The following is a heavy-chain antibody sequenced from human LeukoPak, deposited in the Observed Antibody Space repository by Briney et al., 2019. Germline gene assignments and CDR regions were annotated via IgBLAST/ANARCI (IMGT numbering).Heavy chain of an antibody. Sequence: GGSLRLSCAASGFSVSNNYMSWVRHAPGKGLEWVSVIYSGGSTFYADSVKGRFTISRDNSENTLYLQMNSLRAEDTAVYYCASDSYSPEYFQHWGQGTLVTVSS. J-gene: IGHJ1*01. D-gene: IGHD2-15*01. CDR3: ASDSYSPEYFQH. CDR2: IYSGGST. CDR1: GFSVSNNY. V-gene: IGHV3-66*01.